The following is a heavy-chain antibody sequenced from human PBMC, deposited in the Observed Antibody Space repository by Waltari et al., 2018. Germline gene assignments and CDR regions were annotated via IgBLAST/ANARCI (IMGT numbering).Heavy chain of an antibody. V-gene: IGHV4-39*07. CDR1: GDSISSSHY. Sequence: QLQESGPGLMTTSETLSLTCTVSGDSISSSHYWGWIRQPPGKGLEWIGSIYYSGNTYYNPSLKSRATVAVDTSKNQFSLNLISVTAADTAVYFCARDFTVRYFDWLSQGDLYYFDNWGQGTLVTVSP. CDR2: IYYSGNT. CDR3: ARDFTVRYFDWLSQGDLYYFDN. J-gene: IGHJ4*02. D-gene: IGHD3-9*01.